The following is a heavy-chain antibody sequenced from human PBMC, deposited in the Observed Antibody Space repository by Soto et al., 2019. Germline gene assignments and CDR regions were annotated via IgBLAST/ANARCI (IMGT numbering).Heavy chain of an antibody. Sequence: SGPTLVNPTQTLTLTCTFSGFSLSTTGMSVSWSRQPPGKALEWLAHIDWEDDKFYSTSLETRLTISKDTSKNQVVLTMTNMEPVDTATYFCARHRAYPYHFDYWGQGALVTVSS. V-gene: IGHV2-70*04. CDR3: ARHRAYPYHFDY. CDR1: GFSLSTTGMS. D-gene: IGHD3-10*01. J-gene: IGHJ4*02. CDR2: IDWEDDK.